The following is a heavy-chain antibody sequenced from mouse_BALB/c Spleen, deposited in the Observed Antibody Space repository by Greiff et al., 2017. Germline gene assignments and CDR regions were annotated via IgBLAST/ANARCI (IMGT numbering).Heavy chain of an antibody. CDR2: INPSNGGT. CDR1: GYTFTSYY. CDR3: TRDGNYGY. V-gene: IGHV1S81*02. J-gene: IGHJ2*01. D-gene: IGHD2-1*01. Sequence: QVQLQQPGAELVKPGASAKLSCKASGYTFTSYYMYWVKQRPGQGLEWIGGINPSNGGTNFNEKFKSKATLTVDKSSSTAYMQLSSLTSEDSAVYYCTRDGNYGYWGQGTTLTVSS.